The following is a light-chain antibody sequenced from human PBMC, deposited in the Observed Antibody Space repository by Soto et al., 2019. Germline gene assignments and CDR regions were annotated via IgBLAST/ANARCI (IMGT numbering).Light chain of an antibody. CDR1: QSVSNY. J-gene: IGKJ5*01. CDR3: QQYGSAPNA. Sequence: EIVLTQSPATLSLSPGERATLSCRASQSVSNYLAWYQQKPGQAPRLLIYSASSRATGIPDRFSGSGSGTDFTLSISRLEPEDSAVYYCQQYGSAPNAFGQGTRLEIK. CDR2: SAS. V-gene: IGKV3-20*01.